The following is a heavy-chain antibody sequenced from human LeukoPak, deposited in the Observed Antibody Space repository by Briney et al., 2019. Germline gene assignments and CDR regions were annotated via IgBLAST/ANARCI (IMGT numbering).Heavy chain of an antibody. CDR1: GYTFSSYD. Sequence: GASVKVSCKASGYTFSSYDIVWVRQASGQGIEWMGWMNPNSGHTGYAQKFQGRVTMTRSTSISTAYMELTSLTSEGSAVYYCARSIVGVRKRNDYWGQGTLVTVSS. J-gene: IGHJ4*02. CDR2: MNPNSGHT. CDR3: ARSIVGVRKRNDY. D-gene: IGHD1-26*01. V-gene: IGHV1-8*01.